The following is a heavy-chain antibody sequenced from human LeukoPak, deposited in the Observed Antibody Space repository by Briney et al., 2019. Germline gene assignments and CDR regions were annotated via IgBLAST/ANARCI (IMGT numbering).Heavy chain of an antibody. CDR3: ARNTGGSSWGGTLDY. J-gene: IGHJ4*02. CDR2: IYYSGST. CDR1: GGSISSYY. Sequence: PSQTLSLTCTVSGGSISSYYWSWIRQPPGKGLEWIGYIYYSGSTNYNPSLKSRVTISVDTSKNQFSLKLSSVTAADTAVYYCARNTGGSSWGGTLDYWGQGTLVTVSS. V-gene: IGHV4-59*01. D-gene: IGHD6-13*01.